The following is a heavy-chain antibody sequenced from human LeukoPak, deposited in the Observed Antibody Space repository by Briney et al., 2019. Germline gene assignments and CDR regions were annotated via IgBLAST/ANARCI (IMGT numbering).Heavy chain of an antibody. Sequence: GASVKVSCKASGGTFSRYAISWVRQAPGQGLERMGRIIPMFGIANYAQTFQGRVTITADESTSTAYMELSSLRSEDTAVYYCARDRPYTGGWRGFDYWGQGTLVTVSS. D-gene: IGHD6-19*01. CDR1: GGTFSRYA. J-gene: IGHJ4*02. CDR2: IIPMFGIA. V-gene: IGHV1-69*13. CDR3: ARDRPYTGGWRGFDY.